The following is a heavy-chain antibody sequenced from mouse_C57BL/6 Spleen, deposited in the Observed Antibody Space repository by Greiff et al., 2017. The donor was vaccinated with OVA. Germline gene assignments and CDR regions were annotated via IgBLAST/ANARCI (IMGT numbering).Heavy chain of an antibody. Sequence: EVQRVESGPSLVRPSQTLSLTCTVTGFSINSDCYWIWIRQFPGNKLEYIGYTFYSGITYYNPSLESRTYITRDTSKNQFSLKLSSVTTEDTATYYCARSIARDYYAMDYWGQGTSVTVSS. CDR2: TFYSGIT. CDR3: ARSIARDYYAMDY. V-gene: IGHV3-3*01. CDR1: GFSINSDCY. J-gene: IGHJ4*01. D-gene: IGHD3-1*01.